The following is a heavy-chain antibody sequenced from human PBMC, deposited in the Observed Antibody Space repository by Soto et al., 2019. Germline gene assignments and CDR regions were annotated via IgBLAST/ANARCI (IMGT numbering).Heavy chain of an antibody. CDR3: AKDRSTVAHYMDV. J-gene: IGHJ6*03. Sequence: PGGSLRLSCAPSGFTFSTYAMSLVRQAPGKGLEWVSAISGSGGSTYYADSVKGRFTISRDNSKNTLYLQMNSLRAEDTAVYYCAKDRSTVAHYMDVWGKGSTVTVSS. CDR1: GFTFSTYA. CDR2: ISGSGGST. V-gene: IGHV3-23*01. D-gene: IGHD4-4*01.